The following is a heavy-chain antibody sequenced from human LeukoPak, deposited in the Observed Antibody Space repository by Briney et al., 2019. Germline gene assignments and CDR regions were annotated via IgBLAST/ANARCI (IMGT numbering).Heavy chain of an antibody. CDR3: AREATVGGALED. D-gene: IGHD1-26*01. V-gene: IGHV3-74*01. J-gene: IGHJ4*02. Sequence: PGGSLGLSCAASGFTFDRYWMHWVRQTPGKRLVWVSRINQDGRYISYADSVQGRFTISRDTAKSTLFLQMNSLRVEDTAIYFCAREATVGGALEDWGQGALVTVSS. CDR1: GFTFDRYW. CDR2: INQDGRYI.